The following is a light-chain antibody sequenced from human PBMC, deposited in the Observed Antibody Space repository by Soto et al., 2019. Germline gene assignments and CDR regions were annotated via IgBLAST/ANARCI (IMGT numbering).Light chain of an antibody. J-gene: IGKJ1*01. CDR2: GAS. Sequence: ETVLTQSPGTLSVSPGETVTLSCRASQSVSSSYLAWYQQKPGQAPRLLIYGASSRATGIPDRFSGSGSGTDFTLTISRLEPEDFAVYYCQQYDSSPRTFGQGTKVDIK. CDR1: QSVSSSY. CDR3: QQYDSSPRT. V-gene: IGKV3-20*01.